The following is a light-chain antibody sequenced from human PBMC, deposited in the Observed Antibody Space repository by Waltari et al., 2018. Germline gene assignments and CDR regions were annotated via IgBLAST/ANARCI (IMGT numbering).Light chain of an antibody. CDR1: GSPVGRYFL. CDR3: CSYAGTNTLL. CDR2: AAS. Sequence: QSPLTQPAAVSGSPGQPITIPCTGSGSPVGRYFLASWYQQNPGKAPRLLIYAASRRPSGVSTRFSGSKSGNTASLTISGLQAEDEADYYCCSYAGTNTLLFGGGTKVTVL. V-gene: IGLV2-23*01. J-gene: IGLJ2*01.